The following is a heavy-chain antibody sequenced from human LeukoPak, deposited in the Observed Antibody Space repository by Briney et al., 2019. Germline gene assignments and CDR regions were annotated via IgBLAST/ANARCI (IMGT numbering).Heavy chain of an antibody. Sequence: ASVKVSCKASGYTLTGYYMHWVRQAPGQGLEWMGWINPNSGGTNYAQKFQGRVTMTRDTSISTAYMELSRLRSDDTAVYYCARGYCSSTSCSYYYYYYMDVWGKGTTVTVSS. CDR1: GYTLTGYY. V-gene: IGHV1-2*02. J-gene: IGHJ6*03. CDR2: INPNSGGT. CDR3: ARGYCSSTSCSYYYYYYMDV. D-gene: IGHD2-2*01.